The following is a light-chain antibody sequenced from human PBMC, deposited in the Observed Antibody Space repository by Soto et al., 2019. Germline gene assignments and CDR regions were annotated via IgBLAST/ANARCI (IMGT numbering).Light chain of an antibody. Sequence: DVVMTQTPLSLSVAPGQPASISCKSSQSLLHITGETFLFWYLQKPGQSPQLLIYEVSTRVSGVPGRFSGSGSGTDFTLEISRVKTDDVGIYYCMQSTQLPPTFGQGTRLGIE. CDR3: MQSTQLPPT. CDR1: QSLLHITGETF. CDR2: EVS. J-gene: IGKJ5*01. V-gene: IGKV2D-29*02.